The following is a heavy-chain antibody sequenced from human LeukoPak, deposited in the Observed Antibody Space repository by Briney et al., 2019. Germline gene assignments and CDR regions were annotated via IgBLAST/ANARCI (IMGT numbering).Heavy chain of an antibody. D-gene: IGHD3-10*01. CDR2: IKSKTDGGTA. CDR1: GFTFSNAW. V-gene: IGHV3-15*01. J-gene: IGHJ4*02. CDR3: TKTYYYGSGSLDY. Sequence: PGGSLRLSCAASGFTFSNAWMSWVRQAPGKGLEWVGRIKSKTDGGTADYAAPVKGRFTISRDDSKNTLYLQMNSLKTEDTAIYYCTKTYYYGSGSLDYWGQGTLVTVSS.